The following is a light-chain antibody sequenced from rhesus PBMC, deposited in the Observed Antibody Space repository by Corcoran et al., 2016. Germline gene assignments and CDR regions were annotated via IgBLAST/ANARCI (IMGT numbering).Light chain of an antibody. CDR1: SNDIGDYNR. Sequence: QAALTQSPSVSGSPGQTVTISCTGTSNDIGDYNRVSWYQQHPGKAPKLMIYEVSKRPSGVSDRFSGSKSGNTASLTISGLQAEDEADYYCSSYESSSAYIFGAGTRLTVV. J-gene: IGLJ1*01. V-gene: IGLV2-13*02. CDR2: EVS. CDR3: SSYESSSAYI.